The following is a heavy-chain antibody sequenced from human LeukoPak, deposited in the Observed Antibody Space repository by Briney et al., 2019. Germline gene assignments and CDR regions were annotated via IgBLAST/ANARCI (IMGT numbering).Heavy chain of an antibody. CDR1: GGSISSYY. J-gene: IGHJ3*02. CDR3: ARDTVGATFPGAFDI. D-gene: IGHD1-26*01. V-gene: IGHV4-59*12. Sequence: SETLSLTCTVSGGSISSYYWSWIRQPPGKGLEWIGYIYYSGSTYYCPSLKSRVTISLDTSKNQFSVKLSSVTAADTAVYYCARDTVGATFPGAFDIWGQGTMVTVSS. CDR2: IYYSGST.